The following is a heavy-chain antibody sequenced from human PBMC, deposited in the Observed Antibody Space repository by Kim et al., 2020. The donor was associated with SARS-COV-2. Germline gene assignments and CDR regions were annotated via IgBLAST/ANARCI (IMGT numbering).Heavy chain of an antibody. V-gene: IGHV3-15*01. CDR3: TTVLTMVRGVIIPNFDY. D-gene: IGHD3-10*01. CDR2: IKSKTDGGTT. Sequence: GGSLRLSCAASGFTFSNAWMSWVRQAPGKGLEWVGRIKSKTDGGTTDYAAPVKGRFTISRDDSKNTLYLQMNSLKTEDTAVYYCTTVLTMVRGVIIPNFDYWGQGTLVTVSS. J-gene: IGHJ4*02. CDR1: GFTFSNAW.